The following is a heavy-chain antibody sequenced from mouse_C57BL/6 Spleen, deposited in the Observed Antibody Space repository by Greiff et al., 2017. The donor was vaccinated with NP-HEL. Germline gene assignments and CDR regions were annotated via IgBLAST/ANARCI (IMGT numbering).Heavy chain of an antibody. CDR3: ARDGSWYFDV. D-gene: IGHD1-1*01. J-gene: IGHJ1*03. CDR2: ISYDGSN. Sequence: EVHLVESGPGLVKPSQSLSLTCSVTGYSITSGYYWNWIRQFPGNKLEWMGYISYDGSNNYNPSLKNRISITRDTSKNQFFLKLNSVTTEDTATYYCARDGSWYFDVGGTGTTVTVSS. V-gene: IGHV3-6*01. CDR1: GYSITSGYY.